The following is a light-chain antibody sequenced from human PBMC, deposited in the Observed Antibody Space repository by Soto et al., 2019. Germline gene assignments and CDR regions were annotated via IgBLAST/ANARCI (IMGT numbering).Light chain of an antibody. CDR3: QQYSTYPWT. V-gene: IGKV1-5*01. CDR2: DAS. CDR1: QSISSW. Sequence: DIHMTQSPSTLSASVVYRFPITCRASQSISSWLAWYQQKPGKAPKVLIFDASSLESGVPSRFRGSGSATEFTLTIRRLQPDDFETYYCQQYSTYPWTFGQGTKV. J-gene: IGKJ1*01.